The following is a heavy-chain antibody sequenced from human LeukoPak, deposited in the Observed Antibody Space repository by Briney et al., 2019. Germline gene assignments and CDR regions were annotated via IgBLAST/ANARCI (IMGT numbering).Heavy chain of an antibody. CDR3: LGPILNDWFDP. CDR2: ISSSGRTT. V-gene: IGHV3-48*02. Sequence: GGSLRLSCAASGFTFSNYNMNWVRQAPGKGLEWISYISSSGRTTNYADSVKGRFTISRDNAKNSLYLQMNSLKDGDTAVYYCLGPILNDWFDPWGQGTLVTVSS. J-gene: IGHJ5*02. CDR1: GFTFSNYN. D-gene: IGHD2-8*01.